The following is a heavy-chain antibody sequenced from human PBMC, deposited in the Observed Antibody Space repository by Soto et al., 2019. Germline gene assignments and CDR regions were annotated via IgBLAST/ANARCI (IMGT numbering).Heavy chain of an antibody. V-gene: IGHV1-2*02. J-gene: IGHJ6*02. CDR2: INPNSGGT. CDR1: GYTLTGYY. Sequence: ASVKVSCKASGYTLTGYYIHWVRQAPGQGLEWMGWINPNSGGTNYAQKFQGRVTMTRDTSISTAYMELSRLRSDDTAVYYCARADIVVVPAAMEYYYYYGMDVWGQGTTVTVSS. CDR3: ARADIVVVPAAMEYYYYYGMDV. D-gene: IGHD2-2*01.